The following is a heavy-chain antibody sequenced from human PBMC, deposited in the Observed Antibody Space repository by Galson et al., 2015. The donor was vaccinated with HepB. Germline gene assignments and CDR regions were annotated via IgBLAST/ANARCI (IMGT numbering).Heavy chain of an antibody. CDR3: AKDRWTRRIALGGTDY. CDR2: ISYDWNEK. D-gene: IGHD6-19*01. Sequence: SLRLSCAASGFTFSSYGMHWVRQAPGKGLEWLAIISYDWNEKYYADYVEGRFTVSRDNSGNTLFLVMNNLRTDDTAVYYWAKDRWTRRIALGGTDYWGRGTLVTVSS. J-gene: IGHJ4*02. CDR1: GFTFSSYG. V-gene: IGHV3-30*18.